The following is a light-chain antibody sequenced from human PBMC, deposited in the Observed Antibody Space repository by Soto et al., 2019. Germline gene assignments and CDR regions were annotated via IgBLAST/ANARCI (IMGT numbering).Light chain of an antibody. V-gene: IGKV3-15*01. Sequence: EILMTQSPATLSVSPGDRATLSCRASQSVSSYLAWYQQKPGQSPRLLIYGAGTRATGIPDRFSAGGFGTDFTLSISSLQSEDFAVYYCHQYDNWRYTFGQGTKLEIK. CDR1: QSVSSY. J-gene: IGKJ2*01. CDR3: HQYDNWRYT. CDR2: GAG.